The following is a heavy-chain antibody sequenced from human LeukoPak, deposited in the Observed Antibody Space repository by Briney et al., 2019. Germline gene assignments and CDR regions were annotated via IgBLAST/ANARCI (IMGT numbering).Heavy chain of an antibody. J-gene: IGHJ4*02. CDR2: INPSGGST. Sequence: GASVKVSCKASGYTFTSYYMHWVRQAPGQGLEWMGIINPSGGSTSYAQKFQGRVTMTRDTSTSTVYMELSRLRSEDTAVYYCARETTSITIFGVVIDYWGQGTLVTVSS. CDR3: ARETTSITIFGVVIDY. CDR1: GYTFTSYY. D-gene: IGHD3-3*01. V-gene: IGHV1-46*01.